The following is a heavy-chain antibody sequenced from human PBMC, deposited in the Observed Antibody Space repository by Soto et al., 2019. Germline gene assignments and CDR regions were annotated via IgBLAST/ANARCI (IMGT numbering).Heavy chain of an antibody. V-gene: IGHV3-15*07. CDR2: IKSITDGGTT. D-gene: IGHD3-3*01. Sequence: PGGSLRLSCAASGFTFNNAGMNWVRQAPGKGLEWVGRIKSITDGGTTDYAAPVKGRFTISRHDSKNTLYLQMNSLKTEDTGVYYCTTAGDFWSGYTYWGQGTVVTVSS. CDR1: GFTFNNAG. CDR3: TTAGDFWSGYTY. J-gene: IGHJ4*02.